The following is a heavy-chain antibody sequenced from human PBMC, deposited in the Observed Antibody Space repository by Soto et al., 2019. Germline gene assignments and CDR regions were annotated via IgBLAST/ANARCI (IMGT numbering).Heavy chain of an antibody. D-gene: IGHD6-19*01. CDR3: ASDRSQWLPTTYYFDS. CDR1: GFTFSSYG. Sequence: QVQLVESGGGVVQPGRSLRLSCAASGFTFSSYGMHWVRQAPGKGLEWVAVIWYDGSNKYYADSVKGRFTISRDNSKNTLHLQMNSLRAEDTAVYYCASDRSQWLPTTYYFDSWGQGTLVTLSS. V-gene: IGHV3-33*01. J-gene: IGHJ4*02. CDR2: IWYDGSNK.